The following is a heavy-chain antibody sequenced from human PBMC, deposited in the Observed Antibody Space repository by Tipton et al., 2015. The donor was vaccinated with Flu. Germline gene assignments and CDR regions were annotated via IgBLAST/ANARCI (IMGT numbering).Heavy chain of an antibody. CDR2: IYYTGST. D-gene: IGHD2-15*01. CDR1: GGSVSSGSYY. J-gene: IGHJ4*02. V-gene: IGHV4-61*01. Sequence: LRLSCTVSGGSVSSGSYYRSWIRQPPGKGLEWIGYIYYTGSTKYSPSLKSRVTMSVDMSKNQFSLKLSSVTAADTAVYYCARMGYCGGGSCYWDYWGQGTLVTVSS. CDR3: ARMGYCGGGSCYWDY.